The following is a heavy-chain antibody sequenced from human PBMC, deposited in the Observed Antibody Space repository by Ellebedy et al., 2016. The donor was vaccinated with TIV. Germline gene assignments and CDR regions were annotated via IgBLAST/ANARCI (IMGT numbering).Heavy chain of an antibody. Sequence: PGGSLRLSCAASGFTFSNHWMSWVRQAPGKGLEFVANIRQDGAEKHYVDSVKGRFSISRDNAKNSVLLQMNSLRAEDTAVYYCARTYGSGSSTHYYGMDVWGQGTTVTVSS. D-gene: IGHD3-10*01. J-gene: IGHJ6*02. V-gene: IGHV3-7*01. CDR3: ARTYGSGSSTHYYGMDV. CDR2: IRQDGAEK. CDR1: GFTFSNHW.